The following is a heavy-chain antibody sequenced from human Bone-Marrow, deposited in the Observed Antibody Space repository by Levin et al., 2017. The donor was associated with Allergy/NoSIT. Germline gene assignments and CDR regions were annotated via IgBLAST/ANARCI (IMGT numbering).Heavy chain of an antibody. D-gene: IGHD3-16*01. J-gene: IGHJ4*02. CDR1: GYTFTGYY. CDR3: ARIMITFGVDLLDY. CDR2: INPNSGGT. Sequence: GGSLRLSCKASGYTFTGYYMHWVRQAPGQGLEWMGWINPNSGGTNYAQKFQGRVTMTRDTSISTAYMELSRLRSDDTAVYYCARIMITFGVDLLDYWGQGTLVTVSS. V-gene: IGHV1-2*02.